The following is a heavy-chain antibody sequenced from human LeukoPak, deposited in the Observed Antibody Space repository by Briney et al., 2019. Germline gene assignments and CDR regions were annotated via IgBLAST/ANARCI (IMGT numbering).Heavy chain of an antibody. CDR1: GFTFSSYS. J-gene: IGHJ4*02. D-gene: IGHD1-20*01. Sequence: GGSLRLPCAASGFTFSSYSMSWVRQAPGKGLEWVSSISSSSSYIYYADSVKGRFTISRDNAKNSLYLQMNSLRAEDTAVYYCARDALTSVSYWGQGTLVTVSS. CDR3: ARDALTSVSY. V-gene: IGHV3-21*01. CDR2: ISSSSSYI.